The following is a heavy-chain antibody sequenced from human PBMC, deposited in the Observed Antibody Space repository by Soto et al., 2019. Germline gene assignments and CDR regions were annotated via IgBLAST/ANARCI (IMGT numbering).Heavy chain of an antibody. CDR1: GFTITSSA. CDR2: TGISGRTT. J-gene: IGHJ4*02. CDR3: ATVHNTSRSFDY. Sequence: EVQLLDSGGGLAQPGESLRLSCAASGFTITSSAMSWVRQAPGKGLEWVSTTGISGRTTYYADSVKGRFTVSRDDSKNTLDLQMSSLRAEDTAVYYCATVHNTSRSFDYWGQGTPVTVSS. D-gene: IGHD1-20*01. V-gene: IGHV3-23*01.